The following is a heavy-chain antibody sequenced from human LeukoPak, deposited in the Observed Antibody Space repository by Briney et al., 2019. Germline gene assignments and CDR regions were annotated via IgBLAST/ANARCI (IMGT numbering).Heavy chain of an antibody. CDR1: GFTFSSYW. J-gene: IGHJ4*02. V-gene: IGHV3-74*01. Sequence: PGGSLRLSCAASGFTFSSYWMHWVRQDPGKGLVWVSRINNDGSYTGYADSVKGRFTISRDNSKNTLYLQMNSLRAEDTAVYYCAKAYIAAAPLYYFDYWGQGTLVTVSP. CDR2: INNDGSYT. D-gene: IGHD6-13*01. CDR3: AKAYIAAAPLYYFDY.